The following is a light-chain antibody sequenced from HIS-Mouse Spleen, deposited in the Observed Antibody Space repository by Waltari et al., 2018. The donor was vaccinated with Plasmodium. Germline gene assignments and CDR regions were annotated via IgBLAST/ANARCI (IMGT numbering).Light chain of an antibody. CDR3: YSTDSSGNHRV. V-gene: IGLV3-10*01. J-gene: IGLJ3*02. Sequence: SYELTQPPSVSVSPRHTARITCSGDALPKKYAYWYQQKSGQAPVLVTYEDSKRPSGIPERFSGSSSGTMATLTISGAQVEDEADYYCYSTDSSGNHRVFGGGTKLTVL. CDR1: ALPKKY. CDR2: EDS.